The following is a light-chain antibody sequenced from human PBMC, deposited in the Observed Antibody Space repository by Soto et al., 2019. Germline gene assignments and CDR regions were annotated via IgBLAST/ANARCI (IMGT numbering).Light chain of an antibody. Sequence: QSVLTQPASVSGSPGQSITISCTGTSSDVGGYNYVSWYQQHPGKAPKLMIYAVSDRPSGVSNRFSGSKSGNTASLTISGLQAEDESDYYCSSYTGNRTPYVFGTGTKSPS. CDR2: AVS. J-gene: IGLJ1*01. CDR3: SSYTGNRTPYV. V-gene: IGLV2-14*01. CDR1: SSDVGGYNY.